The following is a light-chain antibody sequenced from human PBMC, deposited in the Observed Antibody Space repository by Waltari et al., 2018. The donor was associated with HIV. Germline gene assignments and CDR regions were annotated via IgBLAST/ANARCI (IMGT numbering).Light chain of an antibody. J-gene: IGLJ2*01. CDR1: SSHIGTHP. Sequence: QSVLTQPPSVSGAPGQRVTLPCTGSSSHIGTHPVPWYQQLPGRPPKLLIYNDNNRPSGVPDRFSGSKSGTSASLAITGLQAEDETDYYCQSYDSSLSGSVFGGGTKLTVL. V-gene: IGLV1-40*01. CDR3: QSYDSSLSGSV. CDR2: NDN.